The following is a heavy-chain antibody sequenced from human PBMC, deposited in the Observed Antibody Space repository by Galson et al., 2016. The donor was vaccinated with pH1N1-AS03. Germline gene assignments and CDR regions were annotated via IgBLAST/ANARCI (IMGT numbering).Heavy chain of an antibody. J-gene: IGHJ4*02. D-gene: IGHD2-15*01. CDR2: IAGCGVTT. CDR3: AKLSLGYCAY. V-gene: IGHV3-23*01. CDR1: GFTFSSYA. Sequence: SLRLSCAASGFTFSSYAMSWVRQAPGKGLEWVSAIAGCGVTTYYADSVKGRFTISRDNSKNTLSLRINSLRAEDTAIYYCAKLSLGYCAYWGQGTLVTVSS.